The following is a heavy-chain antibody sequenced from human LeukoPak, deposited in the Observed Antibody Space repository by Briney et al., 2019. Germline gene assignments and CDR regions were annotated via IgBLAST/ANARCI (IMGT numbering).Heavy chain of an antibody. CDR2: TNHSGST. CDR3: ARGRGSSWYDY. D-gene: IGHD6-13*01. V-gene: IGHV4-34*01. J-gene: IGHJ4*02. CDR1: GGSFSGYY. Sequence: KPSETLSLTCAVYGGSFSGYYWSWIRQPPGKGLEWIGETNHSGSTNYNPSLKSRVTISVDTSKNQFSLKLSSVTAADTAVYYCARGRGSSWYDYWGQGTLVTVSS.